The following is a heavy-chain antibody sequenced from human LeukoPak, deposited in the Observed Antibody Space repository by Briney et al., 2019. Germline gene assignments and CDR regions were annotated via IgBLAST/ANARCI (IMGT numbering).Heavy chain of an antibody. CDR3: AKAGDKTTTNPYYFDY. V-gene: IGHV3-23*01. J-gene: IGHJ4*02. CDR2: ISGGGGST. CDR1: GFTFTSYA. D-gene: IGHD3-16*01. Sequence: GGSLRLSCAASGFTFTSYAMSWVRQGPGKGLECVSGISGGGGSTYYAVSVKGRFTISRDNSKNTLYLQMNSLRAEDTAVYYCAKAGDKTTTNPYYFDYWGQGTPLTVSS.